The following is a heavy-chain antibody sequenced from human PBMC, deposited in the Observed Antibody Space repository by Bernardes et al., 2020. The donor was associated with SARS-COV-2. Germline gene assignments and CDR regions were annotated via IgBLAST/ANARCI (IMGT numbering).Heavy chain of an antibody. CDR1: GGSFSGYY. D-gene: IGHD5-18*01. CDR2: ISKSGTF. Sequence: AESLSLTCAVSGGSFSGYYWSWIRQSPGKGLEWIGMISKSGTFKYNHSLKGRFTISIDTSKNQFSLRLSTVTAADTALYFCAKGGTGYTYGNYYFGMDVWGHRTTVTVSS. J-gene: IGHJ6*02. V-gene: IGHV4-34*01. CDR3: AKGGTGYTYGNYYFGMDV.